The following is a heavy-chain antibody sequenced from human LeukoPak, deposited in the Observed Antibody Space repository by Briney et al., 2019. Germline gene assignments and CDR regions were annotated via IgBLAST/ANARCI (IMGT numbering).Heavy chain of an antibody. J-gene: IGHJ4*02. CDR2: IRYDGSNK. CDR1: GFIFRNYW. D-gene: IGHD5-18*01. V-gene: IGHV3-30*02. CDR3: AKDLRGYSYGYSADY. Sequence: GGSLRLSCAASGFIFRNYWMSWVRQAPGKGLEWVAFIRYDGSNKYYADSVKGRFTISRDNSKNTLYVQMNSLRAEDTAVYYCAKDLRGYSYGYSADYRGQGTLVTVSS.